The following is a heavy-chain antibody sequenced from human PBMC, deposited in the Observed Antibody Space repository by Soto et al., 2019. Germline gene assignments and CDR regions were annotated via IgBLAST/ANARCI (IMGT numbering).Heavy chain of an antibody. CDR3: AGDGVKGCSGGSCYDAFDI. V-gene: IGHV1-18*01. CDR2: ISAYNGNT. J-gene: IGHJ3*02. Sequence: QVQLVQSGAEVKKPGASVKVSCKASGYTFTSYGISWVRQAPGQGLEWMGWISAYNGNTNYAQKLQGRDTMTTDTSTSTDYMELRSLRSDDTAVYYCAGDGVKGCSGGSCYDAFDIWGQGTMVTVSS. CDR1: GYTFTSYG. D-gene: IGHD2-15*01.